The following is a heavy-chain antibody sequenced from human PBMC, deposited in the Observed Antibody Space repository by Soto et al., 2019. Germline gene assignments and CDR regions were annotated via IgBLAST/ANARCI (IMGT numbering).Heavy chain of an antibody. CDR2: IFYTGST. CDR1: GGSVNSGDYY. D-gene: IGHD6-6*01. V-gene: IGHV4-30-4*01. CDR3: ATGAYISSSSYFDF. Sequence: KTSETLSLTCTVSGGSVNSGDYYWSWIRQPPGKGLEWIGYIFYTGSTYYNPSLESRVTISADTSKNQFSLNLSSVTAADTAMYYCATGAYISSSSYFDFWPQGTLVTVSS. J-gene: IGHJ4*02.